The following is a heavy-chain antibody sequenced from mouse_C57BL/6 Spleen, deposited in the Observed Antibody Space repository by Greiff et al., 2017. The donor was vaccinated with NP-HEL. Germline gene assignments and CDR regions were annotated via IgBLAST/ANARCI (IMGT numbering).Heavy chain of an antibody. CDR3: ARLAGTRYFDY. Sequence: EVQLVESGGDLVKPGGSLKLSCAASGFTFSSYGMSWVRQTPDKRLEWVATISSGGSYTYYPDSVKGRFTISRDNAKNTLYLQMSSLKSEDTAMYYCARLAGTRYFDYWGQGTTLTVSS. J-gene: IGHJ2*01. D-gene: IGHD4-1*01. CDR2: ISSGGSYT. CDR1: GFTFSSYG. V-gene: IGHV5-6*01.